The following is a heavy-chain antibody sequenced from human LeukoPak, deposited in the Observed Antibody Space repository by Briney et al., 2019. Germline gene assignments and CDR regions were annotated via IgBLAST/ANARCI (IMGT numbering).Heavy chain of an antibody. D-gene: IGHD3-16*02. CDR3: ARDLGVIVHPSDY. Sequence: GGSLRLSCAASGFTFSDYYMSWIRQAPGKGLEWVSYISSSGSTIYYADSVKGRSTISRDDSKSIAYLQMNSLRAEDTAVYYCARDLGVIVHPSDYWGQGALVTVSS. V-gene: IGHV3-11*04. CDR2: ISSSGSTI. CDR1: GFTFSDYY. J-gene: IGHJ4*02.